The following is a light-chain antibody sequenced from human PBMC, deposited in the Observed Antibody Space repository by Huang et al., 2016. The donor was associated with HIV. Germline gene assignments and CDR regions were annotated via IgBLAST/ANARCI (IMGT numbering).Light chain of an antibody. CDR3: QQYDKYST. CDR1: QSIGTW. V-gene: IGKV1-5*03. CDR2: KAS. Sequence: DIQMTQSLSTLSASVGDRVTMTCRASQSIGTWLAWYQQRPGKAPKLLIDKASHLRSGVPSRFRGSASGPYFTLTINSLQADDFATSYCQQYDKYSTFGQGTKVDIK. J-gene: IGKJ1*01.